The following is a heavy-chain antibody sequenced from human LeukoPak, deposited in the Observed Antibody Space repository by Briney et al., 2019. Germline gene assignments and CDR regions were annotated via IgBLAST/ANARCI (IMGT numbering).Heavy chain of an antibody. Sequence: SETLSLTCTVSGGSISSYYWSYIRQPPGKGPEWIGYIYYSGSTNYNPSLQRRVTISLDTSNNQFSLKLNSLTAADSAVYYCARITAYSGYDFDFWGQGTPVTVSS. D-gene: IGHD5-12*01. CDR3: ARITAYSGYDFDF. V-gene: IGHV4-59*01. CDR2: IYYSGST. J-gene: IGHJ4*02. CDR1: GGSISSYY.